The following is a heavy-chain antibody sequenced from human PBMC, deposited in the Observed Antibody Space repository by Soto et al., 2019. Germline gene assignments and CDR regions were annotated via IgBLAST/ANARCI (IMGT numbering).Heavy chain of an antibody. CDR3: ASDREGSSYRYIAYYYGMDV. J-gene: IGHJ6*02. CDR1: GYTFTSYY. CDR2: INPSGGST. D-gene: IGHD5-18*01. V-gene: IGHV1-46*01. Sequence: ASVKVSCKASGYTFTSYYMHWVRQAPGQGLEWMGIINPSGGSTSYAQKFQGRVTMTRDTSTSTVYMELSSLRSEDTAVYYCASDREGSSYRYIAYYYGMDVWGQGTTVTVSS.